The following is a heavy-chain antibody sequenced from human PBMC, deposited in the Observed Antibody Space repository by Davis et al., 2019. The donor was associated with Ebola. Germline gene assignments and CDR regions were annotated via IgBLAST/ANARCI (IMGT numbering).Heavy chain of an antibody. Sequence: PGGSLRLSSAASGFTFSSYGMHWVRQAPGKGLEWVAVIWYDGSNKYYADSVKGRFTISRDNSKNTLYLQMNSLRAEDTAVYYCARDPGDSSSWYGTYYYYYGMDVWGKGTTVTVSS. CDR1: GFTFSSYG. J-gene: IGHJ6*04. V-gene: IGHV3-33*01. D-gene: IGHD6-13*01. CDR3: ARDPGDSSSWYGTYYYYYGMDV. CDR2: IWYDGSNK.